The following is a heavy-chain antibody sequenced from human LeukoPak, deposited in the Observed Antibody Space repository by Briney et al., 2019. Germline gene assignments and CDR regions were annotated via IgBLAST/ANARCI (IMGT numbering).Heavy chain of an antibody. CDR1: GYSFTSYW. V-gene: IGHV5-51*01. CDR2: IYPGDSDT. J-gene: IGHJ5*02. CDR3: ARHRYCSSTSCYVGGGRYNWFDP. D-gene: IGHD2-2*01. Sequence: GESLKISCKGSGYSFTSYWIGWVRQMPGKGLEWMGIIYPGDSDTRYSPSFQGQVTISADKSIRTADLQWSSLKASDTAMYYCARHRYCSSTSCYVGGGRYNWFDPWGQGTLVTVSS.